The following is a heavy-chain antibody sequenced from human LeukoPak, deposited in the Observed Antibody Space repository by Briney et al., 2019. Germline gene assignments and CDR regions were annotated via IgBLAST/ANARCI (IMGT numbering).Heavy chain of an antibody. J-gene: IGHJ4*02. D-gene: IGHD4-11*01. CDR3: VRLYDDYTNGHFDS. CDR1: GFTFSSYS. CDR2: ITSSSSYI. Sequence: GGSLRLSCAASGFTFSSYSMNWVRQAPGKGLEWGSSITSSSSYIYYADSVKGRFTISRHNAKNSLYLQLNSLRAEDTAVYYCVRLYDDYTNGHFDSWGQGTLVTVSS. V-gene: IGHV3-21*01.